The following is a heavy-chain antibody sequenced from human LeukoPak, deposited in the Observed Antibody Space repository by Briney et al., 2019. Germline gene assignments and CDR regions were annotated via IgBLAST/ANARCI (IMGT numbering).Heavy chain of an antibody. CDR1: GGTFSSYA. J-gene: IGHJ4*02. CDR2: IIPIFGTA. V-gene: IGHV1-69*13. CDR3: ARDRQQLGFDY. Sequence: AASVTVSCKASGGTFSSYAISWVRQAPGQGLEWMGGIIPIFGTANYAQKFQGRATITADESTSTAYMELSSLRSEDTAVYYCARDRQQLGFDYWGQGTLVTVSS. D-gene: IGHD6-13*01.